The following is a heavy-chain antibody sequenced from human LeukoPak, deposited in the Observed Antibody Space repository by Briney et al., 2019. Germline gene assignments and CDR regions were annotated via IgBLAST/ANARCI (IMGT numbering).Heavy chain of an antibody. D-gene: IGHD4/OR15-4a*01. CDR2: ISAYNGNT. Sequence: ASVKVSCKTSGYSFSTYGISWVRQAPEQGLEWMGWISAYNGNTNYAQKFQGRVTMTTDTSTSTAHLEMRSLRPDDTAVYYCARETIEAFDVWGQGTMVTVSS. J-gene: IGHJ3*01. CDR3: ARETIEAFDV. CDR1: GYSFSTYG. V-gene: IGHV1-18*01.